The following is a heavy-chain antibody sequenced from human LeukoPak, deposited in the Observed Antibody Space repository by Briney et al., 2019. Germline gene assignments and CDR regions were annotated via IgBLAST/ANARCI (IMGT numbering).Heavy chain of an antibody. CDR2: IYSSGST. D-gene: IGHD2-2*01. V-gene: IGHV4-31*03. J-gene: IGHJ4*02. CDR3: ARIFCSRSTCYNYFDY. CDR1: GGSISSGDYY. Sequence: SETLSLTCTVAGGSISSGDYYWSWIRQHPGKRLEWIGYIYSSGSTYYNPSLKSRITMSVDTSKNQFSLKVSSVTAADTAVYYCARIFCSRSTCYNYFDYWGQGTLVTVSS.